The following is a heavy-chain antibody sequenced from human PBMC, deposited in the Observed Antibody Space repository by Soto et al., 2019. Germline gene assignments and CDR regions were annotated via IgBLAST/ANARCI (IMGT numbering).Heavy chain of an antibody. V-gene: IGHV3-23*01. CDR2: IGCSGASP. Sequence: GGSLRLSSAASGFTFSKFAMSWVRQAPGKGLEWVSAIGCSGASPYYEDSVKGRFTISRDNSKNTLYLQMNSLRAEDTAVYYCAHFDWFIDYWGQGTLVTVSS. CDR1: GFTFSKFA. J-gene: IGHJ4*02. CDR3: AHFDWFIDY. D-gene: IGHD3-9*01.